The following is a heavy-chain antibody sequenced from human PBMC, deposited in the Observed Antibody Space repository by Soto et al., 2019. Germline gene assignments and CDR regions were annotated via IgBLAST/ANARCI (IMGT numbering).Heavy chain of an antibody. Sequence: EVQLVESGGGLVQPGGSLRLSCAASGFTFSSYSMNWVRQAPGKGLEWVSYISSSSSTIYYADSVKGRFTISRDNAKNSLYLQMKSLRDEDTAVYYCARGDVAARSYYYYSMDVWGQGTTVTVS. V-gene: IGHV3-48*02. D-gene: IGHD6-6*01. CDR1: GFTFSSYS. CDR3: ARGDVAARSYYYYSMDV. J-gene: IGHJ6*02. CDR2: ISSSSSTI.